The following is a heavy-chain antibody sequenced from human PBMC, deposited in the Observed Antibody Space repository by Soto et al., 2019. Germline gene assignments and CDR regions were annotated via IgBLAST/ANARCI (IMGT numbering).Heavy chain of an antibody. CDR3: AKDPNPYGDYPFDY. D-gene: IGHD4-17*01. J-gene: IGHJ4*02. Sequence: GGSLRLSCAASGFTFSSYAMSWVRQAPGKGLEWVAAMSGSGGSTYYADPVKGRFTISRDNSKNTLYLQMNSLRAEDTAVYYCAKDPNPYGDYPFDYWGQGTLVTVSS. V-gene: IGHV3-23*01. CDR2: MSGSGGST. CDR1: GFTFSSYA.